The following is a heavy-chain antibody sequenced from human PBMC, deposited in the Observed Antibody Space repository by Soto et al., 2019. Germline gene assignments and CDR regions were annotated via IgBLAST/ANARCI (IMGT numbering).Heavy chain of an antibody. V-gene: IGHV3-30-3*01. CDR1: GFTFSDYV. D-gene: IGHD6-19*01. CDR3: ARQNSGWSYYFDF. J-gene: IGHJ4*02. CDR2: ISSDGSTK. Sequence: QVQLVESGGGVVQPGRSLRLSCAASGFTFSDYVMHWVRQAPGKGLEWVAVISSDGSTKYYTDSMKGRFTISRDNSKDTLYLQMTNLRGGDTAVYYCARQNSGWSYYFDFWGQGTLVTVSS.